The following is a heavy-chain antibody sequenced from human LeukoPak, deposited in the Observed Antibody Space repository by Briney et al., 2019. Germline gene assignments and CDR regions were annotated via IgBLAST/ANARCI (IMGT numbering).Heavy chain of an antibody. CDR1: GGSMTDYY. Sequence: SETLSLTCTVSGGSMTDYYWSWIRQPPGRELEWIGYIYYSGTTYYNPSLKSRVTMSVDTSKKQFSLKLGSVTAADTAVYFCARNYDRMDYWGQGTLVTVSS. J-gene: IGHJ4*02. CDR2: IYYSGTT. CDR3: ARNYDRMDY. V-gene: IGHV4-59*01. D-gene: IGHD3-16*01.